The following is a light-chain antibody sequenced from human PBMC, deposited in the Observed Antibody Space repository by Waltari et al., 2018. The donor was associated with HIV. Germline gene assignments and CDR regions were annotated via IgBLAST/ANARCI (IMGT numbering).Light chain of an antibody. J-gene: IGLJ1*01. V-gene: IGLV1-44*01. CDR1: SSHGGSTN. CDR3: AAWDDSLNAYV. CDR2: NDD. Sequence: QSVLIQPPSSSGSPGQRVTISCSGSSSHGGSTNVNWYQHLPGVAPKLLILNDDERPSGVPDRFSGSKSGTSASLAISGLQSEDEGDYYCAAWDDSLNAYVFGTGTTVTVL.